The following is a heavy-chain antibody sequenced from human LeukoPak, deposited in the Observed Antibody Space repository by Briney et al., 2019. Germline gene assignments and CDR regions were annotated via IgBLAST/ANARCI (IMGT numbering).Heavy chain of an antibody. CDR1: GFTFSNYA. Sequence: GGSLRLSCAASGFTFSNYAMSWVRQAPGKGLEWVSGISGSGDSTNYADSVKGRFTISRDNSKNTLYLQMNSLRAEDTAAYYCAKDGVLRFLELSTYFDYWGQGTLVTVSS. V-gene: IGHV3-23*01. CDR3: AKDGVLRFLELSTYFDY. D-gene: IGHD3-3*01. J-gene: IGHJ4*02. CDR2: ISGSGDST.